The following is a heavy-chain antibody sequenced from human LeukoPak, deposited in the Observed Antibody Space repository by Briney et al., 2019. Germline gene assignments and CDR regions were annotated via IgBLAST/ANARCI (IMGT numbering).Heavy chain of an antibody. CDR1: GGSFSGYY. Sequence: SETLSLTCAVYGGSFSGYYWSWIRQPPGKGLEWIGENNHSGSTNYNPSLKSRVTISVDTSKNQFSLKLSSVTAADTAVYYCARRIRRGWYFRVWYNWFDPWGQGTLVTVSS. CDR2: NNHSGST. CDR3: ARRIRRGWYFRVWYNWFDP. D-gene: IGHD6-19*01. J-gene: IGHJ5*02. V-gene: IGHV4-34*01.